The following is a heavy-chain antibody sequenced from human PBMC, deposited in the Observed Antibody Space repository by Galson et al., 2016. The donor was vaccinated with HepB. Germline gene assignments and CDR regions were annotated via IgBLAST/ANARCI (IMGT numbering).Heavy chain of an antibody. J-gene: IGHJ4*02. CDR1: GYTFSDYW. D-gene: IGHD3-10*01. V-gene: IGHV5-51*01. CDR3: ARHETGRVLAGDDYN. Sequence: QSGAEVKKPGESLKISCRGSGYTFSDYWIGWARQMPGKGLEWVGIIYPGDSETRYSPSLQGPVTISADNSISTAYLQWRSLKASATAMYYCARHETGRVLAGDDYNWARETLFTVSP. CDR2: IYPGDSET.